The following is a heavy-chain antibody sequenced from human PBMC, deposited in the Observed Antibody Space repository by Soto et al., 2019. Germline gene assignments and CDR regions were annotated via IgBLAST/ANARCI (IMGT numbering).Heavy chain of an antibody. D-gene: IGHD1-26*01. CDR3: AIGSWDSARFDP. V-gene: IGHV1-69*02. CDR2: IIPILGIA. J-gene: IGHJ5*02. CDR1: GGTFSSYT. Sequence: QVQLVQSGAEVKKPGSSVKVSCKASGGTFSSYTISWVRQAPGQGLEWMGRIIPILGIANYAQKFQGRFTITADNSTSTAYMELSILRSEVTAVYYCAIGSWDSARFDPWCQITLVTVSS.